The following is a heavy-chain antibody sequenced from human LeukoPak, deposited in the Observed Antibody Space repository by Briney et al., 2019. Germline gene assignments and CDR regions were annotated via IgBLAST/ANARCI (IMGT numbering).Heavy chain of an antibody. CDR3: AKSRAGYYGY. J-gene: IGHJ4*02. Sequence: AGGXXRLSXAXXGXTFSSYAMSWVRQAPGKGLEWVSAISGSGGSTYYADSVKGRFTISRDNAKNTLYLQMNSLRAEDTAVYYCAKSRAGYYGYWGQGTLVTVSS. CDR2: ISGSGGST. CDR1: GXTFSSYA. D-gene: IGHD3-9*01. V-gene: IGHV3-23*01.